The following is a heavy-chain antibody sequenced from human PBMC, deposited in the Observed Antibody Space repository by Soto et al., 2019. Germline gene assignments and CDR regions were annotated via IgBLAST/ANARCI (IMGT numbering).Heavy chain of an antibody. V-gene: IGHV4-59*01. J-gene: IGHJ4*02. D-gene: IGHD1-26*01. CDR2: TYYSGGT. Sequence: PSETLSLTCTVSGGPFSSYYWSWIRQPPGKGLEWIGYTYYSGGTNYNPSLKSRVTISVDTSKNQFSLKLSSVTAADTAVYYCARGMGNYDYWGQGTLVTVSS. CDR1: GGPFSSYY. CDR3: ARGMGNYDY.